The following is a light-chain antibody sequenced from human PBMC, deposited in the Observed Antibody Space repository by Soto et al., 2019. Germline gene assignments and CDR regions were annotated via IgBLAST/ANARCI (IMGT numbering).Light chain of an antibody. CDR1: QSLVYSDGNTY. CDR2: KVS. Sequence: EVVMTQSPLSLPVTLGQPASISCRSSQSLVYSDGNTYLNWFQQRPGQSPRRLIYKVSNRDSGVPDRFSGSGSGTDFTLKISRVEAEDVGVYYCMQGTHPYTFGQGTNLEIK. J-gene: IGKJ2*01. V-gene: IGKV2-30*01. CDR3: MQGTHPYT.